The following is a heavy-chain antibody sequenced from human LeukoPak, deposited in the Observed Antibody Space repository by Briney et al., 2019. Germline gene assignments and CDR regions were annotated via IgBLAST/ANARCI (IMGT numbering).Heavy chain of an antibody. CDR3: ARETTGLARYFDY. Sequence: SETLSLTCTVSGNSVSSYYWSWIRQPAGKGLEWIGRIYTSGSTNYNPSLKSRVTMSVDTSKNQFSLNLSSVTAADTAFYYCARETTGLARYFDYWGQGTLVTVSS. CDR2: IYTSGST. CDR1: GNSVSSYY. J-gene: IGHJ4*02. D-gene: IGHD4-11*01. V-gene: IGHV4-4*07.